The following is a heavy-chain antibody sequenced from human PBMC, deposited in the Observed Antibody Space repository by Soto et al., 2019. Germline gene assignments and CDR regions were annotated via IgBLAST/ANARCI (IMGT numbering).Heavy chain of an antibody. D-gene: IGHD6-13*01. CDR3: ASGGIAASFDY. CDR2: IYYSGST. Sequence: PSETLSLTCTVSGGYISSSSYYWSWIRQPPGKGLEWIGYIYYSGSTNYNPSLKSRVTISVDTSKNQFSLKLSSVTAADTAVYYCASGGIAASFDYWGQGTLVTVSS. CDR1: GGYISSSSYY. V-gene: IGHV4-61*01. J-gene: IGHJ4*02.